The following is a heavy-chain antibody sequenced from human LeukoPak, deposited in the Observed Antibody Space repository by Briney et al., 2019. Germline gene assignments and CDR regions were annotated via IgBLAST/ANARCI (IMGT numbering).Heavy chain of an antibody. V-gene: IGHV6-1*01. J-gene: IGHJ6*02. CDR2: TYYRSKWYN. D-gene: IGHD6-6*01. CDR1: GDSVSGNSAT. CDR3: AKQRSSSSSYYGMDV. Sequence: SQTLSLTCAISGDSVSGNSATWNWIRQSPSRGLEWLGRTYYRSKWYNDYAVSVRSRITISPDASKNQFSLQLNSVTPEDTAVYYCAKQRSSSSSYYGMDVWGQGTTVTVSS.